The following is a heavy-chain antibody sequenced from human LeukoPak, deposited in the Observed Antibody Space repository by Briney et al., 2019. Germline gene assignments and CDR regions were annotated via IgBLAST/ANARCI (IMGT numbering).Heavy chain of an antibody. Sequence: SQTRSLTCAVYGGSSGDYYWTWIRQAPGKGLEWIGEINRGDYNPSLKSRVTISVDTSKNQFSLKLTSVTAADTGVYYCARGSSHFDKWGQGTLVSVSS. J-gene: IGHJ4*02. CDR3: ARGSSHFDK. V-gene: IGHV4-34*01. CDR1: GGSSGDYY. CDR2: INRG.